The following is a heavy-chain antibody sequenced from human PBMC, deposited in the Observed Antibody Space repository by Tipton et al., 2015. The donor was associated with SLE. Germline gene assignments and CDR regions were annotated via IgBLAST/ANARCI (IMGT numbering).Heavy chain of an antibody. J-gene: IGHJ6*02. Sequence: GSLRLSCAASGFIFSSYALNWVRQAPGKGLEWVSAINTGGSTYYADSVKGRFTISRDNSNNTLYLQMNSLRAEDTAVYYCAKRRMAATPRYYHYAMDVWGQGTTVTVSS. CDR1: GFIFSSYA. V-gene: IGHV3-23*01. D-gene: IGHD5-24*01. CDR2: INTGGST. CDR3: AKRRMAATPRYYHYAMDV.